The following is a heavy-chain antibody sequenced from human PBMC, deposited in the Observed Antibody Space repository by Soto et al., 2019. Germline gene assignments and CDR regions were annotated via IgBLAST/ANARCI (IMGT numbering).Heavy chain of an antibody. Sequence: SVKVSCKASGGTFSTFGISWVRQAPGQGLEWMGGIIPFFGTAKYPQKFEDRISITADESTNTVYMDLRSLTSEDTAIYYCARSAPMDAGDKYYYDFWGQGALVTVSS. D-gene: IGHD3-16*01. CDR2: IIPFFGTA. J-gene: IGHJ4*02. CDR1: GGTFSTFG. V-gene: IGHV1-69*13. CDR3: ARSAPMDAGDKYYYDF.